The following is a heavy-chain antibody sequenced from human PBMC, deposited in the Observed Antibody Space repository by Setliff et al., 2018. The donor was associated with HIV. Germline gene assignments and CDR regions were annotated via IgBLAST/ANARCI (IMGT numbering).Heavy chain of an antibody. Sequence: SETLSLTCAVSGGSISSNWWSWVRQSPGKGLEWIGEIYHSGSTHYNPSLQSRVTISVDKSKSQFSLKLNSVTAADTAVYYCGGNGYYSIDYWGQGTLVTVSS. J-gene: IGHJ4*02. CDR1: GGSISSNW. CDR2: IYHSGST. CDR3: GGNGYYSIDY. V-gene: IGHV4-4*02. D-gene: IGHD3-22*01.